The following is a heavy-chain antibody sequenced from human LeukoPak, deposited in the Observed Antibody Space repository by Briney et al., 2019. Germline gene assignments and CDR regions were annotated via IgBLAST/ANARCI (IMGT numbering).Heavy chain of an antibody. CDR2: IYYSGST. Sequence: PSETLSLTCTVSGGSISSSSYYWGWIRQPPGKGLEWIGSIYYSGSTYYNPSLKSRVTISVDTSKNQFSLKLSSVTAADTAVYYCARLTAAGNFLRRMYLSGKDYWGQGTLVTVSS. J-gene: IGHJ4*02. V-gene: IGHV4-39*01. CDR1: GGSISSSSYY. D-gene: IGHD6-13*01. CDR3: ARLTAAGNFLRRMYLSGKDY.